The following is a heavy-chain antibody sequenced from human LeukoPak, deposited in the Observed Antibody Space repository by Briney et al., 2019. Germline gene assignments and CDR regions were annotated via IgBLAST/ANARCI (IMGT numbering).Heavy chain of an antibody. Sequence: GGSLRLSCAASGFTFSGYAMSWVRQAPGKGLEWISAISGGGGSTYYAASVKGRFTISRDNSKNTLYLQMNSLRAEDTAVYYCAKSGYFDSTGYYYFDHWGQGTLVTVSS. J-gene: IGHJ4*02. CDR2: ISGGGGST. CDR3: AKSGYFDSTGYYYFDH. CDR1: GFTFSGYA. D-gene: IGHD3-22*01. V-gene: IGHV3-23*01.